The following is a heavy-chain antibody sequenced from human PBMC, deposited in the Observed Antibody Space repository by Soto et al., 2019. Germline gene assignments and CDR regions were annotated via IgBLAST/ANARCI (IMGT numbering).Heavy chain of an antibody. V-gene: IGHV3-30-3*01. J-gene: IGHJ2*01. CDR3: ARDYGDYSLTLWYFDL. Sequence: QVQLVESGGGVVQPGRSLRLSCAASGFTFSSYAMHWVRQAPGKGLEWVAVISYDGSNKYYADSVKGRFTISRDNSKNTLYLQMNSLRAEDTAVYYCARDYGDYSLTLWYFDLWGRGTLVTVSS. CDR2: ISYDGSNK. D-gene: IGHD4-17*01. CDR1: GFTFSSYA.